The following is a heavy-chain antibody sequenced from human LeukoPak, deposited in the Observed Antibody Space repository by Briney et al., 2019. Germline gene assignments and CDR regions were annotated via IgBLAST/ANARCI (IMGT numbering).Heavy chain of an antibody. Sequence: GGSLRLSCAASGFTFSSYAMHWVRQAPGKGLEWVAVISYDGSNKYYADSVKGRFTISRDNSKNTLYLQMNSLRAEDTAVYYCARDRLSVFDYWGQGTLVTVSS. V-gene: IGHV3-30-3*01. D-gene: IGHD3-22*01. J-gene: IGHJ4*02. CDR1: GFTFSSYA. CDR2: ISYDGSNK. CDR3: ARDRLSVFDY.